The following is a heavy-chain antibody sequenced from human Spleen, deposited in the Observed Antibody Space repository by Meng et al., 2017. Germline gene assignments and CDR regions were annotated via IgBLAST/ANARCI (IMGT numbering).Heavy chain of an antibody. CDR1: GYSISSDYY. CDR3: ARGPRFSSGWASYYYYGMDV. J-gene: IGHJ6*02. Sequence: SETLSLTCTVSGYSISSDYYWGWIRQPPGKGLEWVGNIFHSGSTYYNPSLKSRVTISVDTSKNQFSLKLSSVTAADTAVYYCARGPRFSSGWASYYYYGMDVWGQGTTVTVSS. D-gene: IGHD6-19*01. CDR2: IFHSGST. V-gene: IGHV4-38-2*02.